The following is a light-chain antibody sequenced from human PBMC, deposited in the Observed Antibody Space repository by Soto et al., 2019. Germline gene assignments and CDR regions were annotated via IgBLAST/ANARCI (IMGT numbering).Light chain of an antibody. CDR2: DGS. Sequence: QSVLTQPGSVSGSPGQSVTISCSGTTSDVGGYNHVSWYQQHPGKAPKLIIYDGSKRPSGVPNRFSGSKSGNTASLTISGLQAEDEADYYCCSYAGSYTLVFGGGTKVTVL. V-gene: IGLV2-11*01. J-gene: IGLJ2*01. CDR1: TSDVGGYNH. CDR3: CSYAGSYTLV.